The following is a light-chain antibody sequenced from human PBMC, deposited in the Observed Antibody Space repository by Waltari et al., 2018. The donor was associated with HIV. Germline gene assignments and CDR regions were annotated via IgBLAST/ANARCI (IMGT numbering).Light chain of an antibody. CDR1: SSDVGGYNH. J-gene: IGLJ2*01. Sequence: GQSVTISCTGTSSDVGGYNHDSWYQQHPGKAPKLMIYEVSKRPSGVPDRFSGTKSGNTASLTVSGLQAEDEADYYCNSYAGSNNVVFGGGTKVTVL. CDR2: EVS. CDR3: NSYAGSNNVV. V-gene: IGLV2-8*01.